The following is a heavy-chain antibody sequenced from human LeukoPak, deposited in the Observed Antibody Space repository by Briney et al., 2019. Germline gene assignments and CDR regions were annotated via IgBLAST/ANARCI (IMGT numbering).Heavy chain of an antibody. V-gene: IGHV4-4*02. J-gene: IGHJ4*02. CDR3: ARRAKMGDSTLDY. CDR2: IYHSGST. D-gene: IGHD3-22*01. CDR1: GGSISSSNW. Sequence: SGTLSLTCAVSGGSISSSNWWSWVRQPPGKGQEWIGEIYHSGSTNYNPSLKSRVTISVDKSKNQFSLKLSSVTAADTAVYYCARRAKMGDSTLDYWGQGTLVTVSS.